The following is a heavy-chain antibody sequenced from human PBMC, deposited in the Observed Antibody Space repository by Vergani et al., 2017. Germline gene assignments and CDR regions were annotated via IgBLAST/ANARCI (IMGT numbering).Heavy chain of an antibody. D-gene: IGHD4-23*01. CDR2: INPNSGDT. Sequence: QVQLVQSGAEVKKPGASVKVSCKASGYTFTGYYLHWVRQAPGQGLEWMGWINPNSGDTNYAQKFQGRVTMTRDTSISTTYMELSRLRSDDTAVYYCAKDLTVVPQLYFDYWGQGTLVTVSS. V-gene: IGHV1-2*02. CDR3: AKDLTVVPQLYFDY. CDR1: GYTFTGYY. J-gene: IGHJ4*02.